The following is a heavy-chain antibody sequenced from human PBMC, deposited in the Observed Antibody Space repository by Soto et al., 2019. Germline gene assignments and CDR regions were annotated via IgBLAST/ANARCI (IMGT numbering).Heavy chain of an antibody. Sequence: SETLSLTCAVHGGSFSGYYWSWIRQPPGKGLQWIGEINHTGSINYNPSLKSRVTISVDTSNKHFSLTLSSVTAADTAVYYCARRARGRVYNYGGDYFDYWGPATLVTVS. CDR2: INHTGSI. J-gene: IGHJ4*02. CDR3: ARRARGRVYNYGGDYFDY. CDR1: GGSFSGYY. V-gene: IGHV4-34*01. D-gene: IGHD5-12*01.